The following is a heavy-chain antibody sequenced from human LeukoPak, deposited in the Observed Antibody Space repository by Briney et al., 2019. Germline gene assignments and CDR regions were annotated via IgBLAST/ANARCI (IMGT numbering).Heavy chain of an antibody. CDR1: GFTVSSNY. J-gene: IGHJ4*02. CDR2: IYSGGTT. Sequence: GGSLRLSCAASGFTVSSNYMSWVRQAPGRGLEWVSVIYSGGTTYYADSVRGRFTISRDNSKNTLYLQMNSLRAEDTAVYYCTRDSTYYGSGSYYYWGQGTLVTVSS. D-gene: IGHD3-10*01. CDR3: TRDSTYYGSGSYYY. V-gene: IGHV3-53*01.